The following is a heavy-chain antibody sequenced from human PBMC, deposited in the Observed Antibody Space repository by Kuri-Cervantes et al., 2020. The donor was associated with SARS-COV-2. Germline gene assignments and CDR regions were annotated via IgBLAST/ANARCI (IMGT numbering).Heavy chain of an antibody. CDR3: ARHGRRVNYYYGMDV. Sequence: ESLKISCTASGSTFGDYAMSWVRQAPGKGLEWIGYIYYSGSTSYNPSLKSRVTISVDTSKNQFSLKLSSVTAADTAVYYCARHGRRVNYYYGMDVWGQGTTVTVSS. V-gene: IGHV4-59*08. CDR1: GSTFGDYA. D-gene: IGHD1-26*01. J-gene: IGHJ6*02. CDR2: IYYSGST.